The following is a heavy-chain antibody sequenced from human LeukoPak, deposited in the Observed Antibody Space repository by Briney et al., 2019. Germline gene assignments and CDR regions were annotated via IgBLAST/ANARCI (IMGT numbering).Heavy chain of an antibody. D-gene: IGHD3-10*01. CDR2: ISKGGTDK. CDR3: AKDWGYASGTYLTY. CDR1: GFTFSNYA. V-gene: IGHV3-30*18. Sequence: PGGCLRLSCAASGFTFSNYAMHSVRQAPGKGLEWVAVISKGGTDKYYTDSVKGRFTISRDNSKSTLYLQMNSLRAEDTAVYYCAKDWGYASGTYLTYWGQGTLVTVSS. J-gene: IGHJ4*02.